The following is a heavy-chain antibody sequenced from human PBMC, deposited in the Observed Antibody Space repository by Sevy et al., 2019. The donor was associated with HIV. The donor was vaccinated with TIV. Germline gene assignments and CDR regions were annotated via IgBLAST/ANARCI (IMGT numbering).Heavy chain of an antibody. V-gene: IGHV3-23*01. CDR1: GFTFSSYA. J-gene: IGHJ4*02. D-gene: IGHD2-15*01. CDR2: RSGSGGST. Sequence: GGSLRLSCAASGFTFSSYAMSWVRRAPGKGLEWVSGRSGSGGSTDYADSVKGRFTISRDNSKNTLYLQMNSLRAEDTAVYYCAKVYSYCSGGSCYYYYFDYWGQGTLVTVSS. CDR3: AKVYSYCSGGSCYYYYFDY.